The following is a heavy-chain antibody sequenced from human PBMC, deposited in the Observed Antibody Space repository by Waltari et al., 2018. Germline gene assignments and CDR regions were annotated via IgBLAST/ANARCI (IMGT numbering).Heavy chain of an antibody. J-gene: IGHJ5*02. CDR2: IYTSGST. CDR1: GGSISSYY. V-gene: IGHV4-4*07. D-gene: IGHD6-19*01. CDR3: AREAGSGWYRWFDP. Sequence: QVQLQESGPGLVKPSETLSLTCTVSGGSISSYYWSWIRQPAGKGLEWIGRIYTSGSTNYNPALKSRVTMSVDTSKNQFSLKLSSVTAADTAVYYCAREAGSGWYRWFDPWGQGTLVTVSS.